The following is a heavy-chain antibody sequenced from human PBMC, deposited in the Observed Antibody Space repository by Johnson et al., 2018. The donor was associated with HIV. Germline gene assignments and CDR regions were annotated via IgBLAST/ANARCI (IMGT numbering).Heavy chain of an antibody. CDR3: ARDWSWRGSLKGGGAFDI. Sequence: QVQLVESGGGFVEPGGSLRLSCAASGFTFSSYGMHWVRQAPGKGLEWVAVIWYDVSNKYYADSVKGRFTISRDNSKNTLYLQMNSLRAEDTAVFFCARDWSWRGSLKGGGAFDIWGQGTLVTVSS. J-gene: IGHJ3*02. CDR1: GFTFSSYG. D-gene: IGHD1-26*01. CDR2: IWYDVSNK. V-gene: IGHV3-33*08.